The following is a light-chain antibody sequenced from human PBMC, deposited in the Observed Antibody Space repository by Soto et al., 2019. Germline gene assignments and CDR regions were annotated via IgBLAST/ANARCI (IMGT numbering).Light chain of an antibody. V-gene: IGKV3-11*01. CDR3: AQRSNWPPIFT. Sequence: EIVLTQSPATLSLSPGERATLSCRASQSVNKYLAWYQQKPGQAPRLLIYEVSNRAAGIPARFSGSGSGTDFTLTISSLEPEHFAVYYCAQRSNWPPIFTFGPGTKVDIK. J-gene: IGKJ3*01. CDR1: QSVNKY. CDR2: EVS.